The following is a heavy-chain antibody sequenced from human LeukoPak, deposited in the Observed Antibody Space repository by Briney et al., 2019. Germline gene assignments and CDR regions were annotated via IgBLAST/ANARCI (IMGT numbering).Heavy chain of an antibody. CDR1: GASISSGGHY. V-gene: IGHV4-31*03. CDR3: ASTLYYYYVDV. J-gene: IGHJ6*03. CDR2: IYYSGST. Sequence: SETLSLTCTVSGASISSGGHYWSWIRQRPGKGLEWIGYIYYSGSTYYNPSLKSRLIIPLDTSKNHFSLNLSSVTAADTAVYYCASTLYYYYVDVWGKGTTVTVSS.